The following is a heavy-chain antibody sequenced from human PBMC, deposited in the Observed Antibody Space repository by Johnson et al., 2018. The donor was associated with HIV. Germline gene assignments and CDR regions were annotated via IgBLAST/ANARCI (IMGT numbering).Heavy chain of an antibody. D-gene: IGHD6-13*01. CDR3: TKDLRSWIAGAEFGAFDI. CDR2: ISYDGSNK. V-gene: IGHV3-30*14. Sequence: QVQLVESGGGVVQPGRSLRLSCAASGFTFGSYAMHWVRQAPGKGLEWVAVISYDGSNKYYADSVKGRFTISRDNSKNTLYLQMNSLRAEDTAFYYCTKDLRSWIAGAEFGAFDIWGQGTMVTVSS. CDR1: GFTFGSYA. J-gene: IGHJ3*02.